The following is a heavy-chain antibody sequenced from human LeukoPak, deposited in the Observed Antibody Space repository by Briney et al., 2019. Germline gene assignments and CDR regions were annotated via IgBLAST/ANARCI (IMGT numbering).Heavy chain of an antibody. CDR3: ARATTGTTGGY. Sequence: GGSLRLSCAASGFTFSSYSMNWVRQAPGKGLEWVAVISYDGSNKYYADSVKGRFTISRDNSKNTLYLQMNSLRAEDTAVYYCARATTGTTGGYWGQGTLVTVSS. D-gene: IGHD4-17*01. CDR2: ISYDGSNK. V-gene: IGHV3-30*03. CDR1: GFTFSSYS. J-gene: IGHJ4*02.